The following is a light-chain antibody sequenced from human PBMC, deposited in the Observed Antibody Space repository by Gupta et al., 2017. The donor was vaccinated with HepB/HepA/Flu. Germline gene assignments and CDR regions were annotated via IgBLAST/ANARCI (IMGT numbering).Light chain of an antibody. CDR3: QQYNVYPYT. V-gene: IGKV1-5*03. CDR2: KAS. J-gene: IGKJ2*01. Sequence: DIQMTHSPSTLSTSVGDRVTITCRASQSISSWLAWYQQKPGKAPKLLIYKASSLQSGVPSRFSGSGSGTEFTLTISSLQPDDFATYYCQQYNVYPYTFGQGTKLEIK. CDR1: QSISSW.